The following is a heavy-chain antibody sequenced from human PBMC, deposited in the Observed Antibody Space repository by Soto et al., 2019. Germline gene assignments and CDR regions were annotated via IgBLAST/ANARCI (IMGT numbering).Heavy chain of an antibody. CDR2: IYPGDSDT. V-gene: IGHV5-51*01. CDR1: GYSFTSYW. D-gene: IGHD3-10*01. CDR3: ARQGITYYYGSGSPYYYYGMDV. Sequence: GESLKISCKGSGYSFTSYWIGWVRQMPGKGLEWMGIIYPGDSDTRYSPSFQGQVTISTDKSISTAYLQWSSLKASDTAMYYCARQGITYYYGSGSPYYYYGMDVWGQGTTVTVSS. J-gene: IGHJ6*02.